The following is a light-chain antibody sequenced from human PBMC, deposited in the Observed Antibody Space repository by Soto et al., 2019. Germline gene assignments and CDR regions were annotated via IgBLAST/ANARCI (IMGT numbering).Light chain of an antibody. V-gene: IGKV3-20*01. CDR1: QSVSKNY. CDR2: GAS. Sequence: EIVLTQSPGTLSLSPGERGTLSCRASQSVSKNYLAWYQQKPGQAPRLLIYGASSRATGIPDSFSGSGSGTDFNLTISRLEPEDFAVYSCQQYASSPLTVGGGTKVEIK. CDR3: QQYASSPLT. J-gene: IGKJ4*01.